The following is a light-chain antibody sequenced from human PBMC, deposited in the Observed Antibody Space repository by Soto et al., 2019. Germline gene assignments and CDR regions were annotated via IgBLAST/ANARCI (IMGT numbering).Light chain of an antibody. CDR3: QQYNSYSPWT. CDR2: KAS. J-gene: IGKJ1*01. Sequence: DIQMTQSPSTLSASVGDRVTMAFRASQSISSWLSWYQQKPGKAPKLLIYKASSLESGVPSRFSGSGSGTEFTLTISSLQTDDFATYYCQQYNSYSPWTFGQGTKVDIK. CDR1: QSISSW. V-gene: IGKV1-5*03.